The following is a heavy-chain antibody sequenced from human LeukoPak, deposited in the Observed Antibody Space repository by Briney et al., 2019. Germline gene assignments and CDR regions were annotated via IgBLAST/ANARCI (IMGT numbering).Heavy chain of an antibody. CDR2: INSDGSSS. CDR1: GFTFDDYA. Sequence: PGGSLRLSCAASGFTFDDYAMHWVRQAPGKGLEWVSRINSDGSSSSYADSVKGRFTISRDNAKNTLYLQMNSLTAEDTAVYYCARDPEAFDIWGQGTMVTVSS. J-gene: IGHJ3*02. V-gene: IGHV3-74*01. CDR3: ARDPEAFDI.